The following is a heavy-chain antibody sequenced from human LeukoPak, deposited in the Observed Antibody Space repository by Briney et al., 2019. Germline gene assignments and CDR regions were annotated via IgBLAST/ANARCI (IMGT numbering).Heavy chain of an antibody. Sequence: QPGGSLRLSCAAPEFTFSTYAMNWVRQAPGKGLDWVSVISASGSSTYYADSVNGRFTISRDNSKNPLYLQMNSLRVEDRAVYYCAKRSGSSGTYDWWGRGTLVSVSS. D-gene: IGHD3-22*01. CDR1: EFTFSTYA. J-gene: IGHJ4*02. CDR3: AKRSGSSGTYDW. V-gene: IGHV3-23*01. CDR2: ISASGSST.